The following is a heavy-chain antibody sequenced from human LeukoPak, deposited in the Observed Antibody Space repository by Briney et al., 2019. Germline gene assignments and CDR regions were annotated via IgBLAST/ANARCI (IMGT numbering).Heavy chain of an antibody. D-gene: IGHD6-13*01. J-gene: IGHJ6*02. CDR3: ATGYSSGWYPYGMDV. Sequence: PSQTLSLTCTVSGGSISSGSYYWSWIRQPAGTGLEWIGRIYTSGSTNYNPSLKSRVTISVDTSKNQFSLKLSSVTAADTAVYYCATGYSSGWYPYGMDVWGQGTTVTVSS. V-gene: IGHV4-61*02. CDR2: IYTSGST. CDR1: GGSISSGSYY.